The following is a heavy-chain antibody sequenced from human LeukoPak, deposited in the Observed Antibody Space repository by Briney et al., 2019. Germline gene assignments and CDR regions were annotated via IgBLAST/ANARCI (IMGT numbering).Heavy chain of an antibody. J-gene: IGHJ6*04. CDR1: GFTFSSYG. CDR2: ISYDGSNK. CDR3: AKAPHYYGSGSYAYYYGMDV. Sequence: GGSLRLSCAASGFTFSSYGMHWVRQAPGKGLEWVAVISYDGSNKYYADSVKGRFNISRDNSKNTLYLQMNSLRAEDTAVYYCAKAPHYYGSGSYAYYYGMDVWGKGTTVTVSS. V-gene: IGHV3-30*18. D-gene: IGHD3-10*01.